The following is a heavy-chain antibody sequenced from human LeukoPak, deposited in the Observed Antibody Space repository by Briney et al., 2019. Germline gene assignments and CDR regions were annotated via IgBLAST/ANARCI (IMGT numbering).Heavy chain of an antibody. CDR2: ISYDGSNK. V-gene: IGHV3-30-3*02. CDR1: GFTFSSYA. D-gene: IGHD5-18*01. Sequence: GGSLRLSCAASGFTFSSYAMHWVRQAPGKGLEWVAVISYDGSNKYYADSVKGRFTISRDNSKNTLYLQMNSLRAEDTAVYYCAKRTAGYNYGPNWFDPWGQGTLVTVSS. J-gene: IGHJ5*02. CDR3: AKRTAGYNYGPNWFDP.